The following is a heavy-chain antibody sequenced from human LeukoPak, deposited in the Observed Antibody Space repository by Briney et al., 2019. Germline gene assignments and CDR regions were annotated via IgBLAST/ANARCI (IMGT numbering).Heavy chain of an antibody. D-gene: IGHD4-17*01. J-gene: IGHJ4*02. CDR1: GFTFSSYA. V-gene: IGHV3-23*01. Sequence: PEGSLRLSCAASGFTFSSYAMSWVRQAPGKGLEWVSTIGSTGSNTYYTDSVKGRFTISRDNSKNTLYLQINGLRADDTAVYYCAKSMSTVTTSPFWGQGTLVTVSS. CDR2: IGSTGSNT. CDR3: AKSMSTVTTSPF.